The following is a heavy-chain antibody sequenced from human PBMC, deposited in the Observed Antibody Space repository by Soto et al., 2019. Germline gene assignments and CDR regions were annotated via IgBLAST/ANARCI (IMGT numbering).Heavy chain of an antibody. Sequence: SETLSLTCAVSGDSMGNYYCNWIRQTAGKGLEWIGRVYNSENTNSNPSLRSRVTMSVDTSRKQFYLHLKSVTAADTGVYFCARGGESVTGTRALDYSGQGTLLTLSS. J-gene: IGHJ4*02. CDR3: ARGGESVTGTRALDY. CDR1: GDSMGNYY. V-gene: IGHV4-4*07. CDR2: VYNSENT. D-gene: IGHD6-19*01.